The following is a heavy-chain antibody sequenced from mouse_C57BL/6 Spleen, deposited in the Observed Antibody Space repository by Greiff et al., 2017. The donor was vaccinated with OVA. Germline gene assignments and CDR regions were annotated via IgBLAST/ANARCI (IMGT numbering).Heavy chain of an antibody. CDR1: GFTFTDYY. CDR3: ARYSDYEGLWFAY. Sequence: EVHLVESGGGLVQPGGSLSLSCAASGFTFTDYYMSWVRQPPGKALEWLGFIRNKANGYTTEYSASVKGRFTISRDNSQSILYLQMNALRAEDSATYYCARYSDYEGLWFAYWGQGTLVTVSA. D-gene: IGHD2-4*01. CDR2: IRNKANGYTT. V-gene: IGHV7-3*01. J-gene: IGHJ3*01.